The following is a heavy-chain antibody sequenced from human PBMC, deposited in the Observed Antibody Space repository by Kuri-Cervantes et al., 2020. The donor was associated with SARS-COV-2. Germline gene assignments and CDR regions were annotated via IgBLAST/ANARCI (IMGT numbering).Heavy chain of an antibody. D-gene: IGHD2-2*01. V-gene: IGHV3-33*08. Sequence: GGSLRLSCAASGFTFSSYGMHWVRQAPGKGLEWVAVIWYDGSNKYCADSVKGRFTISRDNSKNTLYLQMNSLSAEDTAVYYCARDMACTSTSCYGFDYWGQGTRVTVSS. CDR2: IWYDGSNK. CDR3: ARDMACTSTSCYGFDY. J-gene: IGHJ4*02. CDR1: GFTFSSYG.